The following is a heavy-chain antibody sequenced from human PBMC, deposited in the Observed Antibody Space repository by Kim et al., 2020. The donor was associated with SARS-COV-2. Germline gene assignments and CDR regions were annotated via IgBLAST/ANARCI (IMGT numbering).Heavy chain of an antibody. CDR1: GFTLTSYA. V-gene: IGHV3-23*01. CDR3: ARSLAYSNSIMDAQ. Sequence: GGSLRLSCTVSGFTLTSYAMNWVRQAPGKGLEWVSAISGTGVDTFYADSVKGRFTISRDKYKNILFLEMNNLRVEDTDMYYCARSLAYSNSIMDAQWGQG. D-gene: IGHD6-6*01. J-gene: IGHJ1*01. CDR2: ISGTGVDT.